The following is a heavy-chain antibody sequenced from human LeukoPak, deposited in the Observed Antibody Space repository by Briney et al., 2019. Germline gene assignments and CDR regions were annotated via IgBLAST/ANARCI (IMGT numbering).Heavy chain of an antibody. V-gene: IGHV3-23*01. D-gene: IGHD2-2*01. CDR2: ISASGGTT. J-gene: IGHJ5*01. Sequence: GGSLRLSCAASGFTFNNYAMSWVRQAPGKGLEWVSAISASGGTTYYADSVKGRFTISRDDSENTLFLQMNSLRAEDTAVYYCAKEPREYCSSTSCPNWFDSWGQGTLVTVSS. CDR1: GFTFNNYA. CDR3: AKEPREYCSSTSCPNWFDS.